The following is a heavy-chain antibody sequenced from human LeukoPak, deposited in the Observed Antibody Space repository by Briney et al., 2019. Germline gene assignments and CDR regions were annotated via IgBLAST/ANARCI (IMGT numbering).Heavy chain of an antibody. D-gene: IGHD6-6*01. CDR1: GYTFTDYY. CDR3: ARGKPARRLPFDY. V-gene: IGHV1-2*06. Sequence: ASVKVSCKASGYTFTDYYIHWVRQAPGQGLECMGRINPKSGGTNYAQRFQGRVTMTRDTSTNTVYMELSSLRSEDTAVYYCARGKPARRLPFDYWGQGTLVTVSS. CDR2: INPKSGGT. J-gene: IGHJ4*02.